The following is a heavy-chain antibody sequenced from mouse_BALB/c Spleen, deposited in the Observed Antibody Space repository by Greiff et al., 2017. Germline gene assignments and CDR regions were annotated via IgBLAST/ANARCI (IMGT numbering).Heavy chain of an antibody. Sequence: EVQRVESGGGLVKPGGSLKLSCAASGFTFSSYAMSWVRQSPEKRLEWVAEISSGGSYTYYPDTVTGRFTISRDNAKNTLYLEMSSLRSEDTAMYYCARDLSTTVVGGFDYWGQGTTLTVSS. V-gene: IGHV5-9-4*01. CDR1: GFTFSSYA. J-gene: IGHJ2*01. CDR2: ISSGGSYT. D-gene: IGHD1-1*01. CDR3: ARDLSTTVVGGFDY.